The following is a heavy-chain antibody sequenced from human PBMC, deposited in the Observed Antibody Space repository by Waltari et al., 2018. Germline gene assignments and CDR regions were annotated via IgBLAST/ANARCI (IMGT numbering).Heavy chain of an antibody. CDR3: ARDREWRDGYNSYWYFDL. CDR2: TYSRSKGYN. V-gene: IGHV6-1*01. D-gene: IGHD5-12*01. CDR1: GDSVSSNSAA. Sequence: QVQLQQSGPGLVKPSQTLSLTCAISGDSVSSNSAAWNWIRQSPSRGLEWLGRTYSRSKGYNDYAVSVKSRITINPDTSKNQFSLQLNSVTPEDTAVYYCARDREWRDGYNSYWYFDLWGRGTLVTVSS. J-gene: IGHJ2*01.